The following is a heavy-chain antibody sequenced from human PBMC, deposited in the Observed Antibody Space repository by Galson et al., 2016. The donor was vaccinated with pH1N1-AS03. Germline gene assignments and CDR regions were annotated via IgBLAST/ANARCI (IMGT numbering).Heavy chain of an antibody. CDR2: ISSSGKNI. D-gene: IGHD6-13*01. V-gene: IGHV3-48*03. Sequence: SLRLSCAASGFTFSGYEMNWVRQAPGKGLEWVSYISSSGKNIHYADSVKGRVTISRDNTKNSLYLQMNSLRVEDTAVYYCAREVGGFSLAAVDPFFDYWGQGTIVTVSS. J-gene: IGHJ4*02. CDR3: AREVGGFSLAAVDPFFDY. CDR1: GFTFSGYE.